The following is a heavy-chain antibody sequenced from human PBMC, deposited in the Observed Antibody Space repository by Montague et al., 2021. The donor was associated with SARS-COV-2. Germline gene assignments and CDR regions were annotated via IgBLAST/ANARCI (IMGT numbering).Heavy chain of an antibody. J-gene: IGHJ5*02. V-gene: IGHV4-4*02. CDR1: GGSISSSNW. CDR2: IYHSGST. CDR3: ARARGDYGGRNGNWFDP. D-gene: IGHD4-23*01. Sequence: SETLSLTRAVSGGSISSSNWWIWVRQPPGKGLEWIGEIYHSGSTXYHPSLRSRVTISVDKSKNQFSLRLSFVTAADTAVYYCARARGDYGGRNGNWFDPWGQGTLVTVSS.